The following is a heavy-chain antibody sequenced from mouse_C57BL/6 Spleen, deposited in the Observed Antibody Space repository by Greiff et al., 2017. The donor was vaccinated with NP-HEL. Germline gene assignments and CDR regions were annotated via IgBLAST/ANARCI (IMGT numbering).Heavy chain of an antibody. D-gene: IGHD2-1*01. CDR3: AIYYGTLMDY. CDR1: GYTFTSYW. V-gene: IGHV1-64*01. Sequence: QVQLQQPGAELVKPGASVKLSCKASGYTFTSYWMHWVKQRPGQGLEWIGMIHPNSGSSNYNEKFKSKATLTVDKSSSTAYMQLSSLTSEDSAVYYCAIYYGTLMDYWGQGTSVTVSS. CDR2: IHPNSGSS. J-gene: IGHJ4*01.